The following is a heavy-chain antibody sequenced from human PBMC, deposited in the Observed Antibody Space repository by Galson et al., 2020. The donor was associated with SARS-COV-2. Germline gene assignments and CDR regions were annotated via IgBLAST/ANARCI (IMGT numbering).Heavy chain of an antibody. V-gene: IGHV3-53*01. J-gene: IGHJ1*01. CDR2: IYSGGRS. D-gene: IGHD3-22*01. CDR1: GFTVNTNY. CDR3: ARGRYDSSHYYYGVAEYFQH. Sequence: GGSLRLSCTASGFTVNTNYMGWVRQAPGKGLEWVAVIYSGGRSYYADPVKGRFVISRDDADNTMFLQMNTLGAEDTAIYYCARGRYDSSHYYYGVAEYFQHWGQGTQVTVSS.